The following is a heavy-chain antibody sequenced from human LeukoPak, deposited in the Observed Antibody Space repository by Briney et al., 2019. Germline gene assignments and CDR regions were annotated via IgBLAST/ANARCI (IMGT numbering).Heavy chain of an antibody. CDR2: ISYDGSNK. V-gene: IGHV3-30*18. D-gene: IGHD2-8*02. Sequence: GRSLRLSCAASGFTFSSYGIHWVRQAPDKGLEWVAVISYDGSNKYYADSVKGRCTISRDNSKNTLYLQMNSLRAEDTAVYYCAKSRLEELLVYYFDYWGQGTLVTVSS. CDR3: AKSRLEELLVYYFDY. J-gene: IGHJ4*02. CDR1: GFTFSSYG.